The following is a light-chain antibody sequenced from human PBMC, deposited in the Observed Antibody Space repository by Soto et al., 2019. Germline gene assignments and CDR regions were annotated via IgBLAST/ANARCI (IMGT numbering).Light chain of an antibody. Sequence: QAVLNQSPSASASLGASVKLTCTLSSGHSSYAIAWHQQQPEKGPRYLMKLNSDGSHSKGDGIPDRFSGSSSGAERYLTISSLQSEDEADDYCQTWGTGIHVVFGGGTKLTVL. V-gene: IGLV4-69*01. CDR2: LNSDGSH. J-gene: IGLJ2*01. CDR3: QTWGTGIHVV. CDR1: SGHSSYA.